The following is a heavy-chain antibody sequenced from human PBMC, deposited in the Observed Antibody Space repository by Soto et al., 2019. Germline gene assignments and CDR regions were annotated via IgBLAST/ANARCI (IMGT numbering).Heavy chain of an antibody. CDR1: GGSIRSSTYY. V-gene: IGHV4-39*01. Sequence: KASETLSLTCSGSGGSIRSSTYYWAWIRQPPGKGLEWIGNIYYSGSTYYNPSLKSRVTISVDTSKNQFSLKVSSVTAADTAVYYCARQDQPDRGFYHYAMDVWRQGTTVTVSS. J-gene: IGHJ6*02. D-gene: IGHD2-15*01. CDR3: ARQDQPDRGFYHYAMDV. CDR2: IYYSGST.